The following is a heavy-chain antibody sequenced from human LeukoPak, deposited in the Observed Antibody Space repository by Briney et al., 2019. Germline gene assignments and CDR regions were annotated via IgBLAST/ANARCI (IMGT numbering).Heavy chain of an antibody. Sequence: PGGSLRLSCAASGFTFSSYGMHWVRQAPGKGLEWVAVIWYDGSNKYYADSVKGRFTISRDNSKNTLYLQMNSLRAEDTAVYYRARGRGWYYDSSGYYYFDYWGQGTLVTVSS. D-gene: IGHD3-22*01. J-gene: IGHJ4*02. CDR2: IWYDGSNK. CDR3: ARGRGWYYDSSGYYYFDY. CDR1: GFTFSSYG. V-gene: IGHV3-33*01.